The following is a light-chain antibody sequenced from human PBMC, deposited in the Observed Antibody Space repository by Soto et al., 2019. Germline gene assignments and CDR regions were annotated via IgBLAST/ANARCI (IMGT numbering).Light chain of an antibody. V-gene: IGLV1-44*01. CDR2: SNH. CDR3: AAWDDSLSGGV. Sequence: QSVLTQPPSASGTPGQRVTISCSGSSSNIGRNSVNWYQQLPGTAPKLLIYSNHHRPSGVPDRFSGSKSGTSAALAISGLQAEDETNYYCAAWDDSLSGGVFGGGTKLTVL. CDR1: SSNIGRNS. J-gene: IGLJ2*01.